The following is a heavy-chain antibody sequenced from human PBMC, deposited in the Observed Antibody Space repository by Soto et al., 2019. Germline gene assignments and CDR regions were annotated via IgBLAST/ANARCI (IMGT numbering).Heavy chain of an antibody. CDR2: INHSGST. Sequence: SETLSLTCAVYGGSFSGYYWSWIRQPPGKGLEWIGEINHSGSTNYNPSLKSRVTISVDTSKNQFSLKLSSVTAADTAVYYCARVSPGRPSGWSLQYYFDYWGQGTLVTVSS. V-gene: IGHV4-34*01. CDR1: GGSFSGYY. D-gene: IGHD6-19*01. CDR3: ARVSPGRPSGWSLQYYFDY. J-gene: IGHJ4*02.